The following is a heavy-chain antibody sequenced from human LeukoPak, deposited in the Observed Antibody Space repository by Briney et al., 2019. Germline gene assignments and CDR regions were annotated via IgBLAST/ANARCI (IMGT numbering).Heavy chain of an antibody. V-gene: IGHV4-30-4*01. CDR2: IYYSGNT. D-gene: IGHD6-13*01. Sequence: PSQTLSLTCTVSGDSISSGDYYWSWVRQPPGKGLQWIGYIYYSGNTYNNPSLKSRVTISVDTSKNQLSLKLTSVTAADTAVYYCAMHTVIASSWSLDYWGQGTLVTVSS. CDR1: GDSISSGDYY. CDR3: AMHTVIASSWSLDY. J-gene: IGHJ4*02.